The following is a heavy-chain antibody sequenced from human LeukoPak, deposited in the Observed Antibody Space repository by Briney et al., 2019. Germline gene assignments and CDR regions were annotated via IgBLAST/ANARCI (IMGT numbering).Heavy chain of an antibody. V-gene: IGHV4-39*01. J-gene: IGHJ4*02. CDR2: IYYSGST. D-gene: IGHD1-26*01. Sequence: SETLSLTCTVSGGSISSSSYYWGWIRQPPGKGLEWIGSIYYSGSTYYNPSLKSRVTISVDTSKNQFSLKLSSVTAADTAVYYCARGGGSYLSFDYWGQGTLVTVSS. CDR3: ARGGGSYLSFDY. CDR1: GGSISSSSYY.